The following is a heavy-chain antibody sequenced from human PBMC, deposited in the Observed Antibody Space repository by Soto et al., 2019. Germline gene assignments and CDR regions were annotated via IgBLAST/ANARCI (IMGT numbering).Heavy chain of an antibody. J-gene: IGHJ5*02. CDR2: IHHSGST. D-gene: IGHD2-2*01. CDR3: ARVPHR. Sequence: PSETLSLTCAVSGGSISSGGYSWSWIRQPPGKGLEWIGYIHHSGSTYYNPSLKSRVTISVDRSKNQFSLKLSSVTAADTAVYYCARVPHRWGQGTLVTVSS. CDR1: GGSISSGGYS. V-gene: IGHV4-30-2*01.